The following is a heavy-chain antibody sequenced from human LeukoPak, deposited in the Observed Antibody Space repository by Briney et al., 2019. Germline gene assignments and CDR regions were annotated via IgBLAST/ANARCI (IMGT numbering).Heavy chain of an antibody. CDR3: AKAWVLRFLEWLSSPVDY. D-gene: IGHD3-3*01. CDR1: GFTFSSYW. V-gene: IGHV3-7*03. J-gene: IGHJ4*02. Sequence: GGSLRLSCAASGFTFSSYWMTWVRQAPGKGLEWVANINKDGSEKYYVDSVKGRFTISRDNSKNTLYLQMNSLRAEDTAVYYCAKAWVLRFLEWLSSPVDYWGQGTLVTVSS. CDR2: INKDGSEK.